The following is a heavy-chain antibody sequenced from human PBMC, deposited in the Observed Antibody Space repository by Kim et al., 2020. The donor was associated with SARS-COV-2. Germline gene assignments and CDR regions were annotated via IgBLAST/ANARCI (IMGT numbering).Heavy chain of an antibody. V-gene: IGHV4-39*06. Sequence: YYTPSLKSRVTISVDTSKNQFARKLSSVTAADTAVYYCARVLTGDDAFDIWGQGTMVTVSS. D-gene: IGHD7-27*01. CDR3: ARVLTGDDAFDI. J-gene: IGHJ3*02.